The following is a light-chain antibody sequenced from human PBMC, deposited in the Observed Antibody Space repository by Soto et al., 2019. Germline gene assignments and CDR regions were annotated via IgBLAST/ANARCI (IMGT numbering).Light chain of an antibody. CDR1: NSNIGAGYD. CDR2: ANI. V-gene: IGLV1-40*01. CDR3: QSYDSSLSAWV. J-gene: IGLJ3*02. Sequence: QSVLTQPPSVSGAPGQRVTISCTGSNSNIGAGYDVHWYQQLPGTAPKPLIYANINRPSGVPDRFSGSKSGASVSLAITGLQAEDEADYYCQSYDSSLSAWVFGGGTKVTVL.